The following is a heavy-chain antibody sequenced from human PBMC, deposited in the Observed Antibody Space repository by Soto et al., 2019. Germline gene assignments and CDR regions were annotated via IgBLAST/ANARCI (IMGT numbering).Heavy chain of an antibody. CDR1: GFTFSSYG. CDR3: AKDRLSRQQLVHDPLDY. J-gene: IGHJ4*02. D-gene: IGHD6-13*01. CDR2: ISYDGSNK. Sequence: GGSLRLSCAASGFTFSSYGMHWVRQAPGKGLEWVAVISYDGSNKYYADSVKGRFTISRDNSKNTLYLQMNSLRAEDTAVYYCAKDRLSRQQLVHDPLDYWGQGTLVTVSS. V-gene: IGHV3-30*18.